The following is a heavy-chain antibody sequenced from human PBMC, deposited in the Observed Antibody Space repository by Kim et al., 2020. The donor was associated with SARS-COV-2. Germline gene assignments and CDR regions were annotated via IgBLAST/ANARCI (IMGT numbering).Heavy chain of an antibody. D-gene: IGHD6-13*01. V-gene: IGHV3-9*01. CDR1: GFTFDDYA. Sequence: GGSLRLSCAASGFTFDDYAMHWVRQAPGKGLEWVSGISWNSGSIGYADSVKGRFTISRDNAKNSLYLQMNSLRAEETALYYCAKDGYSSTLRGSWFDSWGQGTL. CDR3: AKDGYSSTLRGSWFDS. CDR2: ISWNSGSI. J-gene: IGHJ5*01.